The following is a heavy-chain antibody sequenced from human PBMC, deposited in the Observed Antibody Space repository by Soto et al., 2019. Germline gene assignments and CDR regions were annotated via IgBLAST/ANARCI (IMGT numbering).Heavy chain of an antibody. D-gene: IGHD3-16*01. J-gene: IGHJ6*03. CDR1: GGSISSGGYY. V-gene: IGHV4-31*03. CDR2: IYYSWST. CDR3: ARENTYYDYIWGGDYYYYYYMDV. Sequence: QVQLQESGPGLVKPSQTLSLTCTVSGGSISSGGYYWSWIRQHPGKGLEWIGYIYYSWSTYYNPSLKSRFTISVDTSKNQFSLKLSSVTAADTAVYYCARENTYYDYIWGGDYYYYYYMDVWGKGTTVTVSS.